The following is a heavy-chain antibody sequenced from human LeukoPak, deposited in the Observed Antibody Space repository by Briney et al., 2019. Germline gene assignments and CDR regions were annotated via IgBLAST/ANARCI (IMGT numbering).Heavy chain of an antibody. J-gene: IGHJ4*02. D-gene: IGHD6-13*01. CDR1: GFTFSSYW. V-gene: IGHV3-74*01. Sequence: PGGSLRLSCAASGFTFSSYWMHWVRQAPGKGLVWVSRINSDGSSTSYADSVKGRFTISRDNAKNTLYPQMNSLRAEGTAVYYCARPRYSSSWYIFDYWGQGTLVTVSS. CDR2: INSDGSST. CDR3: ARPRYSSSWYIFDY.